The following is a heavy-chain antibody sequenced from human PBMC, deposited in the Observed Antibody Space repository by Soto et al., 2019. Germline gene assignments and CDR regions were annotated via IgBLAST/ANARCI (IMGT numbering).Heavy chain of an antibody. V-gene: IGHV4-59*01. CDR3: ARGFGCSGGSCYSYWYFDL. J-gene: IGHJ2*01. CDR2: IYYSGST. CDR1: GGSISSYY. D-gene: IGHD2-15*01. Sequence: QVQLQESGPGLVKPSETLSLTCTVSGGSISSYYWSWIRQPPGKGLEWIGYIYYSGSTNYNPSLKSRVTISVETSKNQFSLKLSSVTAADTAVYYCARGFGCSGGSCYSYWYFDLWGRGTLVTVSS.